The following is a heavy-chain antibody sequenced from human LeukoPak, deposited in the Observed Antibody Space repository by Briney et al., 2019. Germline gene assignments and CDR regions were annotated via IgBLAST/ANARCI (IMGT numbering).Heavy chain of an antibody. Sequence: GGSLRLSCAASGFTFDDYAMHWVRQAPGKGLEWVSLISGDGGSTYYADSVKGRFTISRDNSKNTLYLQMNSLRAEDTAVYYCAKDGAEYSSSWPGDAFDIWGQGTMVTVSS. CDR3: AKDGAEYSSSWPGDAFDI. D-gene: IGHD6-13*01. V-gene: IGHV3-43*02. CDR1: GFTFDDYA. CDR2: ISGDGGST. J-gene: IGHJ3*02.